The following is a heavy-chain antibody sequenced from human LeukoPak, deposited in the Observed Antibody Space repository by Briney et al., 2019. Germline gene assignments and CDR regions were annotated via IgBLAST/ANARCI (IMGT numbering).Heavy chain of an antibody. Sequence: GGSLRLSCGGSGFILSTYWMHWVRQAPGKGLVWVSRINPDGSRTDYADSVKGRFTISRENAKNSLYLQMNSLRAGDTAVYYCAREGIVAAALDYWGQGTLVTVSS. CDR2: INPDGSRT. D-gene: IGHD6-13*01. CDR1: GFILSTYW. V-gene: IGHV3-74*01. CDR3: AREGIVAAALDY. J-gene: IGHJ4*02.